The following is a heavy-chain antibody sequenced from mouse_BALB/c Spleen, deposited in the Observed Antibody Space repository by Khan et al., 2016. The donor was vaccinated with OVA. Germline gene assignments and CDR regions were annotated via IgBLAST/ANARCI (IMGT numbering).Heavy chain of an antibody. V-gene: IGHV1-4*01. D-gene: IGHD2-14*01. J-gene: IGHJ3*01. CDR1: GYTFTSNK. Sequence: QVQLKESGAELARPGASVKMSCKASGYTFTSNKIHWIKMRPGQGLEWIGYINPNNGYTNYNQKFKDKATLTADKSSTTAYMQLSSLTSDDSAVYNCVRDGADYRNGGCFAYWGLGTLVTVSA. CDR3: VRDGADYRNGGCFAY. CDR2: INPNNGYT.